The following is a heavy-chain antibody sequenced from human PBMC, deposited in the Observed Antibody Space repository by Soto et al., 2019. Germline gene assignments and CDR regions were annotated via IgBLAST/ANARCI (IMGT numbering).Heavy chain of an antibody. J-gene: IGHJ6*02. V-gene: IGHV1-2*04. CDR3: ARKSGYNYYYGMDV. CDR2: INPNSGGT. Sequence: GASVKVSCKASGYTFTGYYMHWVRQAPGQGLEWMGWINPNSGGTNYAQKFQGWVTMTRDTSISTAYMELSRLRSDDTAVYYCARKSGYNYYYGMDVWGQGTTVTVSS. D-gene: IGHD3-16*02. CDR1: GYTFTGYY.